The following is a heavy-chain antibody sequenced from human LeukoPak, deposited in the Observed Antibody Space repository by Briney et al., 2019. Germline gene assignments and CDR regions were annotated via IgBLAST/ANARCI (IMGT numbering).Heavy chain of an antibody. D-gene: IGHD2-15*01. CDR1: GYTLTELS. CDR3: ARDLSDIVVVVAAHYYYYGMDV. Sequence: ASVKVSCKVSGYTLTELSMHWVRQAPGKGLEWMGGFDPEDGETIYAQKFQGRVTMTEDTSTDTAYMELSSLRSEDTAVYYCARDLSDIVVVVAAHYYYYGMDVWGQGTTVTVSS. V-gene: IGHV1-24*01. CDR2: FDPEDGET. J-gene: IGHJ6*02.